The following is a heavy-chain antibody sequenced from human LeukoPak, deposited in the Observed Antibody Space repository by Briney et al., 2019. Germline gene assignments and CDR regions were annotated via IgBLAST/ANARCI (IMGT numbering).Heavy chain of an antibody. CDR1: GFTFSSYA. CDR3: ARGRSGYYSDFDS. CDR2: ISGSGGST. V-gene: IGHV3-23*01. D-gene: IGHD3-3*01. Sequence: PGGSLRLSCAASGFTFSSYAMSWVRQAPGKGLEWVSAISGSGGSTYYADSVKGRVTISRDNAKNSVYLQMNSLRAEDMAVYFCARGRSGYYSDFDSWGQGTLVTVSS. J-gene: IGHJ4*02.